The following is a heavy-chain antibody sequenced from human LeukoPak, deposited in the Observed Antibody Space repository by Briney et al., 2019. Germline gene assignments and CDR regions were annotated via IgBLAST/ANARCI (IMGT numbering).Heavy chain of an antibody. CDR3: VGGGSSWFETFDY. V-gene: IGHV4-34*01. J-gene: IGHJ4*02. D-gene: IGHD6-13*01. Sequence: PSETLSLTCAVYGGSFSGYYWSWIRQPPGKGLEWIGEINHSGSTNYNPSLKSRVTISVDTSKNQFSLKLSSVTAADTAVYYCVGGGSSWFETFDYWGQGTLVTVSS. CDR2: INHSGST. CDR1: GGSFSGYY.